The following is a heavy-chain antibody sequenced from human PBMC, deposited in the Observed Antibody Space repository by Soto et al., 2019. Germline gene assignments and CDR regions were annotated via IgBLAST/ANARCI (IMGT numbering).Heavy chain of an antibody. CDR1: GFSLSNARMG. Sequence: QVTLKESGPVLVKPTETLTLTCTVSGFSLSNARMGVSWIRQPPGKALEWLAHIFSNDEKSYSTSLKSRLTISKYTSKSQVVLTMTNLDPVDTATYYCARIWGPYYYYGMDVWGQGTTVTVSS. CDR2: IFSNDEK. J-gene: IGHJ6*02. V-gene: IGHV2-26*01. CDR3: ARIWGPYYYYGMDV. D-gene: IGHD7-27*01.